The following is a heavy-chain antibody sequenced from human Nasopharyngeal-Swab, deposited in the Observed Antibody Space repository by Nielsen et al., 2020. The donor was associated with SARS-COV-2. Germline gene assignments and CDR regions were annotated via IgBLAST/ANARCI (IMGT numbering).Heavy chain of an antibody. CDR3: VSEIVGFYHYIDV. CDR2: IGSIDKYK. Sequence: WIRQPPGKGLEWVSTIGSIDKYKYYADSVQGRFTISRDNAKNSLFLQMNSLGAEDTAVYYCVSEIVGFYHYIDVWGKGTTVTVSS. V-gene: IGHV3-21*01. D-gene: IGHD1-26*01. J-gene: IGHJ6*03.